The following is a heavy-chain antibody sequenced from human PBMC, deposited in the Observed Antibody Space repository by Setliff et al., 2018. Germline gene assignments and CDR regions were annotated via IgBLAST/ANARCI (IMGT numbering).Heavy chain of an antibody. J-gene: IGHJ5*01. CDR2: IYNSGTT. Sequence: TSETLSLTCAVYGGSLSGYYWSWIRQPLPWGLEWIGRIYNSGTTNYNPSLKSRVTISADTSNNSFSLNLFSVTAADTAVYYCAGRDYSGGDSWGHGTLVT. CDR3: AGRDYSGGDS. CDR1: GGSLSGYY. V-gene: IGHV4-34*01. D-gene: IGHD4-4*01.